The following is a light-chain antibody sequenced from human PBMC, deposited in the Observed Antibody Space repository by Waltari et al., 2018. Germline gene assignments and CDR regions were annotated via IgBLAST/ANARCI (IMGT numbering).Light chain of an antibody. CDR3: QQYNSYPLT. J-gene: IGKJ4*01. CDR1: QSISSG. V-gene: IGKV1-5*03. Sequence: DIQMTQSPSTLSTSVGDSVSITCRASQSISSGLAWYQQKPGKAPKLLIYKASSLESGVPSRFSGSGSGTEFTLTISSLQPDDFATYYCQQYNSYPLTFGGGTKVEIK. CDR2: KAS.